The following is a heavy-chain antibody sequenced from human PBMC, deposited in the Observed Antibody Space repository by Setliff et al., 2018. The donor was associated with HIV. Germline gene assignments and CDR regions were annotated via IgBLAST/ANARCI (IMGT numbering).Heavy chain of an antibody. D-gene: IGHD6-13*01. CDR3: ATVWTAGSLFY. V-gene: IGHV3-30*04. CDR1: GFTFGSYA. CDR2: ISYDGSYE. J-gene: IGHJ4*02. Sequence: PGGSLRLSCAASGFTFGSYAMHWVRQAPGEGLEWVAVISYDGSYEYYADSVKGRFTISRDNSKNSLYLQMNSLRAEDTAVYYCATVWTAGSLFYWGQGTLVTVSS.